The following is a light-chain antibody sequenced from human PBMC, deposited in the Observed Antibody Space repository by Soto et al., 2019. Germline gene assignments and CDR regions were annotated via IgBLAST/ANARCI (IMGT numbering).Light chain of an antibody. CDR3: SSYTSSRTRI. V-gene: IGLV2-14*01. J-gene: IGLJ1*01. Sequence: QAVVTQPASVSGSPGQSITISCTGTSSDLGGYNYVSWYQQHPGKAPKLMISEVSNRPSGVSNRFSGSKSGNTASLTISGLQAEDEADYYCSSYTSSRTRIFGTGTKVTVL. CDR2: EVS. CDR1: SSDLGGYNY.